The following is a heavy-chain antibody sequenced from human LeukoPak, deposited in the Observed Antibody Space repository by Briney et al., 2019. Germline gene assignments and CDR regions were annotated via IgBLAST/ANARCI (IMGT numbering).Heavy chain of an antibody. J-gene: IGHJ4*02. Sequence: ASVKVSCKTSGYTFTSSGITWVRQAPGQGLERMGWISTYNGYSKYAQNLQGRVTMTADTSTSTAYMELSSLRSDDTAVYYCAKNSSGGYSDSWGQGTLVTVSS. D-gene: IGHD6-19*01. CDR2: ISTYNGYS. V-gene: IGHV1-18*01. CDR1: GYTFTSSG. CDR3: AKNSSGGYSDS.